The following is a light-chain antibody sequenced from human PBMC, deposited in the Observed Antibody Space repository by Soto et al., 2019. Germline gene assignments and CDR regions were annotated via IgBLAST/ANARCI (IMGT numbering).Light chain of an antibody. V-gene: IGKV1-17*01. Sequence: QMTQSPSSLSASVADTVTISCRASQGIGDDLGWYQQKPGEAPRRLIYGASILPSGVPSRFSGSGSGTEFTLTISGLQPEDCATYFCLEHNTYPFSFGGGTKVEI. J-gene: IGKJ4*01. CDR1: QGIGDD. CDR2: GAS. CDR3: LEHNTYPFS.